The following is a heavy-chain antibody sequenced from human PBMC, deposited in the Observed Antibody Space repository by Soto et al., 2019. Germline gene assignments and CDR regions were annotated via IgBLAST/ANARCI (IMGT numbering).Heavy chain of an antibody. CDR1: GGSISSYY. Sequence: SETLSLTCTVSGGSISSYYWSWIRQPPGKGLEWIGYIYYSGSTNYNPSLKSRVTISVDTSKNQFSLKLSSVTAADTAVYYCASRDSSSWSIDYWGQGTLVTVSS. V-gene: IGHV4-59*08. J-gene: IGHJ4*02. D-gene: IGHD6-13*01. CDR3: ASRDSSSWSIDY. CDR2: IYYSGST.